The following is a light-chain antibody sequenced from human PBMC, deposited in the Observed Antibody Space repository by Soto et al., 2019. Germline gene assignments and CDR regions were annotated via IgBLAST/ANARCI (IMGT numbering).Light chain of an antibody. CDR3: QQYYSTPWT. V-gene: IGKV4-1*01. CDR2: WAS. CDR1: QSVLYSSNNKNY. Sequence: DIVMTQSPDSLAVSLGERATINCKSSQSVLYSSNNKNYLTWYQQKPGQPPKLLIYWASTRESGVPDRFSGSGSGTYFTLTIGSLQAEDVAVYYCQQYYSTPWTFGQGTKVEIK. J-gene: IGKJ1*01.